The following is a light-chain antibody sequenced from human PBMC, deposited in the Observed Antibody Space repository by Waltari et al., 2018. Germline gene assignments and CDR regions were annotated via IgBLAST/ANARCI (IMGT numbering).Light chain of an antibody. CDR3: QPSYSIPRT. V-gene: IGKV1-39*01. CDR1: QYLSTD. J-gene: IGKJ4*01. CDR2: AAS. Sequence: IEMTQSPSSLSASVGDGVTIACRSSQYLSTDLNWYQQKPGKTPKLLISAASDLQSGVPSWFTGSGSGTDFTLTISSLPPADFATYWCQPSYSIPRTFGGGTKVAIK.